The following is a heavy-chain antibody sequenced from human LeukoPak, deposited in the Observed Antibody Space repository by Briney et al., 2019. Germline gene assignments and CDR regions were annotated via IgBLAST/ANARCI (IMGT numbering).Heavy chain of an antibody. CDR1: GYSFTSYW. CDR3: ARIRVGYSYGFYYGMDV. Sequence: GDSLKISCKCSGYSFTSYWIGWVRQMPGKGLEWMGIIYPGDSDTRYSPSFQGQVTISADKSISTAYLQWSSLKASDTAMYYCARIRVGYSYGFYYGMDVWGQGTTVTVSS. D-gene: IGHD5-18*01. J-gene: IGHJ6*02. V-gene: IGHV5-51*01. CDR2: IYPGDSDT.